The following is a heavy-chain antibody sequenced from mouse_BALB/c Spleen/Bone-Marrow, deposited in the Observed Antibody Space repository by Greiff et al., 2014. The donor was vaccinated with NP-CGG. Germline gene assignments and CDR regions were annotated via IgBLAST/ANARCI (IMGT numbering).Heavy chain of an antibody. D-gene: IGHD1-1*01. V-gene: IGHV14-3*02. CDR2: IDPANGNT. Sequence: EVQLQQSGAELVKPGASVKLSCTASGFNIKDTYMHWVKQRPEQGLEWIGRIDPANGNTKYDPKFQGKATITADTSSNTAYLQRRSLTSEDAAVYYCATYYYGSSWGFAYWGQGTLVTVSA. J-gene: IGHJ3*01. CDR3: ATYYYGSSWGFAY. CDR1: GFNIKDTY.